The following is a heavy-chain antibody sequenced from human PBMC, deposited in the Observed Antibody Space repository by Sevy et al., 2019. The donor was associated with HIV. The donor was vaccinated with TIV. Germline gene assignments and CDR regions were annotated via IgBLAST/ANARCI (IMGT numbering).Heavy chain of an antibody. Sequence: QLGGSLRLSCAASGFTLSTYRMHWVRQAPGKGLVWVSHINSYVSSTSHADSVKGRFTISRDNAKNTLYLQMNSVRAEDTAVYYCARDGGVTGRSGMDVWGQGTTVTVSS. CDR2: INSYVSST. V-gene: IGHV3-74*01. J-gene: IGHJ6*02. CDR1: GFTLSTYR. CDR3: ARDGGVTGRSGMDV. D-gene: IGHD1-1*01.